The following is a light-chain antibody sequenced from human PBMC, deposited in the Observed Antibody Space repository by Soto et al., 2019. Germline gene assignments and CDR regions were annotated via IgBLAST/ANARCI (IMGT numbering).Light chain of an antibody. V-gene: IGKV3-20*01. CDR2: DAS. J-gene: IGKJ1*01. CDR1: QNVSSNF. Sequence: EIVLTQSPGTLSLSPGERATLSCRASQNVSSNFLAWYQQRPGQAPRLLIYDASRRATGFPDRFSGSGSGTDFTLTISRLETEDFEVYYCQKYGGSPTTFGQGTKVDIK. CDR3: QKYGGSPTT.